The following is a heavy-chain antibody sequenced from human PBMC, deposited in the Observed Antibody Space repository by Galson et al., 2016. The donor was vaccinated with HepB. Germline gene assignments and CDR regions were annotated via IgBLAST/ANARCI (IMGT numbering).Heavy chain of an antibody. Sequence: SLRLSCAASGFTFSSYSMNWVRQAPGKGLEWVSYISSSSSTIYYADSVKGRFTVSRDNAKNSLYLQMNSLRDEDTAVYYCARGIGSGRFPFDCWGREPWSPSPQ. CDR3: ARGIGSGRFPFDC. V-gene: IGHV3-48*02. CDR1: GFTFSSYS. CDR2: ISSSSSTI. D-gene: IGHD1-26*01. J-gene: IGHJ4*02.